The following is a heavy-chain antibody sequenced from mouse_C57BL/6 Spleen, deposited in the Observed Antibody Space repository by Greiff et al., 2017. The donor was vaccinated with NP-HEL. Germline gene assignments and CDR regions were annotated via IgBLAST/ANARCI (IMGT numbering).Heavy chain of an antibody. CDR2: IDPSDSYT. V-gene: IGHV1-50*01. D-gene: IGHD2-1*01. CDR1: GYTFTSYW. CDR3: ARYGKEAMDY. J-gene: IGHJ4*01. Sequence: QVQLQQPGAELVKPGASVKLSFKASGYTFTSYWMPWVKQRPGQGLAWIGEIDPSDSYTNYNQKFKGEATLPVDTSSSTAYMQLSSLTSEDSAVYYCARYGKEAMDYWGQGTSVTVSS.